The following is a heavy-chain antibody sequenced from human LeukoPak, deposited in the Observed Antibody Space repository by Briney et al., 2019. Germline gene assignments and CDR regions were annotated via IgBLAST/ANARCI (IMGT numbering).Heavy chain of an antibody. Sequence: PSETLSLTCTVSSGSISSYYWSWIRQPPGKGLEWIGYIYYSGSTNYNPSLKSRVTISVDTSKNQFSLKLSSVTAADTAVYYCARRSYHYDFWSGYYGGYMDVWGKGTTVTVSS. CDR2: IYYSGST. CDR1: SGSISSYY. V-gene: IGHV4-59*12. J-gene: IGHJ6*03. D-gene: IGHD3-3*01. CDR3: ARRSYHYDFWSGYYGGYMDV.